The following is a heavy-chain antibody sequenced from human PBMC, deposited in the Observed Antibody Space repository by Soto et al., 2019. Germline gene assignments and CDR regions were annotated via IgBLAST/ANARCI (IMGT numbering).Heavy chain of an antibody. V-gene: IGHV3-48*02. D-gene: IGHD3-22*01. CDR2: ISSSSATI. J-gene: IGHJ4*02. Sequence: EVQLVESGGGLVQPGGSLRLSCEGSGFTFSSYSMNWVRQTPGKGLEWVSYISSSSATIYYADSVKGRFTISRDNAKKSLDLQMNSLRDEDTAVYFCVRDSPYSSALYEGFDSWGQGTLVTVSS. CDR3: VRDSPYSSALYEGFDS. CDR1: GFTFSSYS.